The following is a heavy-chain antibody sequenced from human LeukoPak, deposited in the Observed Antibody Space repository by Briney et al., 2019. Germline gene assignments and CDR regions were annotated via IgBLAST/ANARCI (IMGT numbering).Heavy chain of an antibody. V-gene: IGHV3-53*01. D-gene: IGHD3-22*01. J-gene: IGHJ4*02. CDR1: GFTVSSNY. Sequence: GGSLRLSCAASGFTVSSNYMSWVRQAPGKGLEWVSVIYSGGSTYYADSVKGRFTISRDNSKNMLYLQMNSLRAEDTAVYYCARGTYDSSGSIDYWGQGTLVTVSS. CDR2: IYSGGST. CDR3: ARGTYDSSGSIDY.